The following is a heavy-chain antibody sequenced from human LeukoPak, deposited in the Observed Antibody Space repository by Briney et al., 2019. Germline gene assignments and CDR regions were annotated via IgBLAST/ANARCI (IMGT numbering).Heavy chain of an antibody. V-gene: IGHV3-9*01. Sequence: PGGSLRLSCAPSLYTLYVYAIHWVRHAPEAGLECVSDFCWNSGSIGYADSVKGRFTISRDNAKNSLYLQMNSLRAEDTALYYCAKDMVSGKYYYYYGMDVWGQGTTVTVSS. D-gene: IGHD2-21*02. CDR1: LYTLYVYA. CDR3: AKDMVSGKYYYYYGMDV. CDR2: FCWNSGSI. J-gene: IGHJ6*02.